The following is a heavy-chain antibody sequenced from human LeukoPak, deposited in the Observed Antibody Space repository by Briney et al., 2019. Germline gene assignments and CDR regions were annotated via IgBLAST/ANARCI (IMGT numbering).Heavy chain of an antibody. J-gene: IGHJ4*02. CDR1: GFTFTTYE. V-gene: IGHV3-48*03. Sequence: PGGSLRLSCATSGFTFTTYEMNWVRQAPGKGLKCVSYITSSGAIKTYADSVKGRFTMSRDDAKNSVYLQMNSLRPEDMAVYYCARDIYGDEDFDYWGQGTLVSVSS. CDR3: ARDIYGDEDFDY. D-gene: IGHD3-10*01. CDR2: ITSSGAIK.